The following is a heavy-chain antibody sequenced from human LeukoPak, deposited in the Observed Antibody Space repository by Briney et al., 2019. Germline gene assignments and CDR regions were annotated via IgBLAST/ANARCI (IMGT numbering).Heavy chain of an antibody. Sequence: SETLSLTCAVYGGSFSGYYWSWIRQPPGKGLEWIGEINHSGSTNYNPSLKSRVTISVDTSKNQFSLKLSSVTAADTAVYYCARCARYCSSTSCYRGRFDPWGQGTLVTVSS. V-gene: IGHV4-34*01. J-gene: IGHJ5*02. CDR1: GGSFSGYY. D-gene: IGHD2-2*01. CDR2: INHSGST. CDR3: ARCARYCSSTSCYRGRFDP.